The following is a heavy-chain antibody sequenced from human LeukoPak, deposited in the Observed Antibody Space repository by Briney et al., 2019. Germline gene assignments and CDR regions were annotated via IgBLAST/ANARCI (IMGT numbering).Heavy chain of an antibody. Sequence: SETLSLTCTVSGVPMSNHYWSWIRQPPGKGLEWIGYIYGNGTTNYNPSLNGRVTMSVDTSKNQFSLRLTSVTAADTALYYCATRPADSTWYGVFDFWSRGTLVTVSS. CDR3: ATRPADSTWYGVFDF. CDR2: IYGNGTT. CDR1: GVPMSNHY. J-gene: IGHJ4*02. D-gene: IGHD6-13*01. V-gene: IGHV4-59*11.